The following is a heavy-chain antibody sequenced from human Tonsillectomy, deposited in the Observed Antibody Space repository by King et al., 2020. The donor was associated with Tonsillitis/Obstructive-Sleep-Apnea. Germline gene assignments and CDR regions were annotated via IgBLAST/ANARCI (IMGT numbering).Heavy chain of an antibody. CDR3: AKGADDFWSGYSGH. V-gene: IGHV3-23*04. Sequence: VQLVESGGHLVQPGGSLRLSCAASGFTCSIYGMTWVRQAPGKGLECVSGISAGDVATSYADSVKGRFTTSRDSSKSTLYLQMNSLRAEDTAEYYCAKGADDFWSGYSGHWGQGTLVTVSS. J-gene: IGHJ4*02. D-gene: IGHD3-3*01. CDR1: GFTCSIYG. CDR2: ISAGDVAT.